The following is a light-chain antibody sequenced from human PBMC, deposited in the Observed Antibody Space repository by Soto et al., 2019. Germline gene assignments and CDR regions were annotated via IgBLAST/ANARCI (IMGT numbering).Light chain of an antibody. V-gene: IGLV1-40*01. CDR1: SSNIGASYD. J-gene: IGLJ3*02. Sequence: QSVLTQPPSVSGAPGQRVTISCAGSSSNIGASYDVHWYQQLPGTAPKVVIYGSGNRPSGVPDRFSGSKSGTSASLAIAGLQAEDEADYYCAAWDDTLNAWVFGGGTKLTVL. CDR2: GSG. CDR3: AAWDDTLNAWV.